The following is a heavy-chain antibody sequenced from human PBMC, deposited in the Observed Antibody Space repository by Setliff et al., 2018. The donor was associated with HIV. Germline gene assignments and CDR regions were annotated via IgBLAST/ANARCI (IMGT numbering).Heavy chain of an antibody. CDR3: AREGLWNCRGGTCNDGLDI. Sequence: PSETLSLTCTVSGGSIGTYYWNWIRLPAGKGLEWIGRIYASGTNYNPSHKSRVTMSLDTSKRQFSLKLTSVTAADTAVYCCAREGLWNCRGGTCNDGLDIWGQGTKVTVSS. J-gene: IGHJ3*02. CDR2: IYASGT. D-gene: IGHD2-15*01. V-gene: IGHV4-4*07. CDR1: GGSIGTYY.